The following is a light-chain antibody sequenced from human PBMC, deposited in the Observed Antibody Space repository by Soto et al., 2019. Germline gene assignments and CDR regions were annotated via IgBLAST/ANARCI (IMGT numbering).Light chain of an antibody. J-gene: IGLJ3*02. CDR1: SSDVGGYNY. CDR2: DVS. Sequence: QSALPQPASVSGSPGQSITISCTGTSSDVGGYNYVSWYQQHPGKAPKLMIYDVSNRPSGVSNRFSGSKSGNTASLTISGLQAEDEADYYCSSYTSSSTPSWVFGGGTKLTVL. CDR3: SSYTSSSTPSWV. V-gene: IGLV2-14*01.